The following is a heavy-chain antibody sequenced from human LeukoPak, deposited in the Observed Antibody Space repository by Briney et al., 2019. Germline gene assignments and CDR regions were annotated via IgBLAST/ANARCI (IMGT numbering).Heavy chain of an antibody. D-gene: IGHD4-17*01. CDR1: GFIFSSYG. CDR3: ARRPYGDYYGVGDY. Sequence: GGSLRLSCEASGFIFSSYGMHWVRQAPGKGLEWVAVIWYDGSNKYYADSVKGRFTISRDNSKNTLYLQMNSLRAEDTAVYYCARRPYGDYYGVGDYWGQGTLVTVSS. J-gene: IGHJ4*02. CDR2: IWYDGSNK. V-gene: IGHV3-33*01.